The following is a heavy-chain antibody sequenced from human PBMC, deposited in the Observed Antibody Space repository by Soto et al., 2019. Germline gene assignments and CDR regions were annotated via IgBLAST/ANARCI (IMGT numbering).Heavy chain of an antibody. D-gene: IGHD2-2*02. V-gene: IGHV1-18*04. J-gene: IGHJ5*02. Sequence: ASVKVSCKASGYTFTSYGISWVRQAPGQGLEWMGWISAYNGNTNYAQKLQGRVTMTTDTSTSTAYMELRSLRSDDTAVYYCARDHLGYCSSTSCYKKNWFDPWGQGTLVTVSS. CDR2: ISAYNGNT. CDR1: GYTFTSYG. CDR3: ARDHLGYCSSTSCYKKNWFDP.